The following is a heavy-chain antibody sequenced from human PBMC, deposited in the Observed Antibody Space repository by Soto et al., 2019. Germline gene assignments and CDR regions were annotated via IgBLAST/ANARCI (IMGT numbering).Heavy chain of an antibody. J-gene: IGHJ4*02. V-gene: IGHV1-69*06. CDR1: GGTFSSHG. Sequence: QVQLVQSGTVVQRRGSSVKVSCQASGGTFSSHGMAWVRQAPGQGLEWMGGIIPTFGTATYAPKFQGRVMITADKATNTAYMELSSLRSDDTAVYSCASERSAQYFDFWGQGTLITISS. D-gene: IGHD1-26*01. CDR2: IIPTFGTA. CDR3: ASERSAQYFDF.